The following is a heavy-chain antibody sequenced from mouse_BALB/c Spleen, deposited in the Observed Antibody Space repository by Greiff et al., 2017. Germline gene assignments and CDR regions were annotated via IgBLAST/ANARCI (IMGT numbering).Heavy chain of an antibody. V-gene: IGHV1-14*01. J-gene: IGHJ2*01. CDR3: ARGVTTVVRGWDY. D-gene: IGHD1-1*01. CDR1: GYTFTSYV. CDR2: INPYNDGT. Sequence: EVQLQQSGPELVKPGASVKMSCKASGYTFTSYVMHWVKQKPGQGLEWIGYINPYNDGTKYNEKFKGKATLTSDKSSSTAYMELSSLTSEDSAVYYCARGVTTVVRGWDYWGQGTTLTVSS.